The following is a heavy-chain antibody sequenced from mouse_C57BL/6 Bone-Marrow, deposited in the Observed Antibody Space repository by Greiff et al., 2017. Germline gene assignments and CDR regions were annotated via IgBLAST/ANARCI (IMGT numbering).Heavy chain of an antibody. D-gene: IGHD3-2*02. J-gene: IGHJ2*01. Sequence: DVMLVESGGGLVKPGGSLKLSCAASGFTFSSYAMSWVRQTPEKRLEWVATISDGGSYTYYPDNVKGRFTISRDNAKNNLYLQMSHLKSEDTAMYYCARDHGSSGPYFDYWGQGTTLTVSS. CDR1: GFTFSSYA. CDR2: ISDGGSYT. V-gene: IGHV5-4*01. CDR3: ARDHGSSGPYFDY.